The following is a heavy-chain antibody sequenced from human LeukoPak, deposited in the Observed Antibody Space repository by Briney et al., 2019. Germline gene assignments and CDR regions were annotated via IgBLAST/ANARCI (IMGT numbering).Heavy chain of an antibody. CDR1: GGSISNYY. CDR3: VRDPHYYDSSGYPDYYNWFDP. V-gene: IGHV4-4*07. D-gene: IGHD3-22*01. CDR2: IYTSGST. Sequence: SETLSLTCTVSGGSISNYYWSWIRQPAGKGLEWIGRIYTSGSTNYNPALKSRVTMSLDTSKNQFSLRLSSVTAADTAVYYCVRDPHYYDSSGYPDYYNWFDPWGQGTLVTVSS. J-gene: IGHJ5*02.